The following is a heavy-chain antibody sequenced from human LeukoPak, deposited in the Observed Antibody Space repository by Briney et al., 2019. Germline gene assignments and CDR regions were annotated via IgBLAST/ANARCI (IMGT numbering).Heavy chain of an antibody. V-gene: IGHV3-30*04. D-gene: IGHD1-26*01. J-gene: IGHJ6*02. CDR2: ISFDGSNK. Sequence: GRSLRLSCAASGFTFSSYAMHWVRQAPGKGLEWVAVISFDGSNKYNADSVKGRFTISRDNSKNTLYLQMNSLRAEDTAVYFCAKDRWERQAYMFYGVDVWGQGTTVTVSS. CDR3: AKDRWERQAYMFYGVDV. CDR1: GFTFSSYA.